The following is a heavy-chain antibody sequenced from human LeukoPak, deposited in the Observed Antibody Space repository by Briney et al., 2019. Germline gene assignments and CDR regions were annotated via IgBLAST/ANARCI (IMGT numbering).Heavy chain of an antibody. CDR3: ARGLYSSSRYGGVGLDP. CDR2: MNPNSGNT. Sequence: ASVKVSCKASGYTFTSYDINWVRQATGQGLEWMGWMNPNSGNTGYAQKFQGRVTMTRNTSISTAYMELSSLRSEDTAVYYCARGLYSSSRYGGVGLDPWGQGTLVTVSS. CDR1: GYTFTSYD. J-gene: IGHJ5*02. D-gene: IGHD6-13*01. V-gene: IGHV1-8*01.